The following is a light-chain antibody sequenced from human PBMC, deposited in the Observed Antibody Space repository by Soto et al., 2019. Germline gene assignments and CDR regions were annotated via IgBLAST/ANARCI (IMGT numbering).Light chain of an antibody. CDR1: QGVSSY. CDR3: QQRSNWHPET. J-gene: IGKJ5*01. Sequence: EIVLTQSPATLSLSPGERATLSCRASQGVSSYLAWYQQKPGQAPRLLIYDASNRATGIPARFSGSGPGTDFTLTISSLEPEDFAVYHCQQRSNWHPETFGQGTRLEIK. V-gene: IGKV3D-11*01. CDR2: DAS.